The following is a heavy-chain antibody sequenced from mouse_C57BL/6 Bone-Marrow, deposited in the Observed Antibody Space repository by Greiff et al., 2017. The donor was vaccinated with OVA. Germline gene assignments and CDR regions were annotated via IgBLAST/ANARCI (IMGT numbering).Heavy chain of an antibody. CDR3: ATSYFDSYGSSSFYGYFDV. V-gene: IGHV1-64*01. J-gene: IGHJ1*03. Sequence: QVQLQQPGAELVKPGASVKLSCKASGYTFTSYWMHWVKQRPGQGLEWIGLIHPNSGSTNYNEKFKSKATLTVDKSSSTAYMQLSSLTSEDSAVYYCATSYFDSYGSSSFYGYFDVWGTGTTVTVSS. CDR1: GYTFTSYW. CDR2: IHPNSGST. D-gene: IGHD1-1*01.